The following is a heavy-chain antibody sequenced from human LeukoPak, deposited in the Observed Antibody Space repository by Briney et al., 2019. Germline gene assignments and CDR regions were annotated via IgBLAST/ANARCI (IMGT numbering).Heavy chain of an antibody. D-gene: IGHD1-1*01. Sequence: GGSLRLSCAASGFTFSSYAMSWVRQAPGKGLEWVSAISGSGGSTYYADSVKGRFTISRDNSKNTLYLQMNSLRAEDTAVYYCAKVWNPFYYYYYMDVWGKGTTVTVSS. CDR1: GFTFSSYA. V-gene: IGHV3-23*01. CDR2: ISGSGGST. J-gene: IGHJ6*03. CDR3: AKVWNPFYYYYYMDV.